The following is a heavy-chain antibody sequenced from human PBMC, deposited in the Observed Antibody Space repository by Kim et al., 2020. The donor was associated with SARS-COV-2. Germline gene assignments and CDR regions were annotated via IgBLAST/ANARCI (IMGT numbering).Heavy chain of an antibody. J-gene: IGHJ6*02. Sequence: GGSLRLSCAASGFTFSSYAMHWVRQAPGKGLEWVAVISYDGSNKYYADSVKGRFTISRDNSKNTLYLQMNSLRAEDTAVYYCARDYPGYCSSTSCPRGGYYYYGMDVWGQATTVTVSS. D-gene: IGHD2-2*01. CDR1: GFTFSSYA. CDR3: ARDYPGYCSSTSCPRGGYYYYGMDV. CDR2: ISYDGSNK. V-gene: IGHV3-30-3*01.